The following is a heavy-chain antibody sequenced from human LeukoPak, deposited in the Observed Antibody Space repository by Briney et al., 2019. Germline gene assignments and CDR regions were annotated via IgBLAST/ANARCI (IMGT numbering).Heavy chain of an antibody. CDR1: GFTFSGSA. D-gene: IGHD6-19*01. V-gene: IGHV3-73*01. Sequence: GGSLRLSCTASGFTFSGSAMHWVRQASGKGLEWVGRIRSNANSYATAYAASVEGRFTISRDDSKNTAYLQMNSLKTEDTAVYYCTRRVVAVAGNDAFDIWGQGTMVTVSS. CDR3: TRRVVAVAGNDAFDI. J-gene: IGHJ3*02. CDR2: IRSNANSYAT.